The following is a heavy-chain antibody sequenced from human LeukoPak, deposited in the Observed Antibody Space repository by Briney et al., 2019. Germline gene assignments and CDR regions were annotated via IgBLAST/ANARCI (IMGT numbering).Heavy chain of an antibody. V-gene: IGHV3-74*01. J-gene: IGHJ4*02. CDR1: GFTFSSYW. CDR3: ARTPLGVYGDYDGPTSGY. CDR2: INSDGSST. Sequence: PGGSLRLSCAASGFTFSSYWMHWVRQAPGKGLVWVSRINSDGSSTSYADSVKGRFTISRDNAKNTLYLQMNSLRAEDTAVYYCARTPLGVYGDYDGPTSGYWGPGTLVTVSS. D-gene: IGHD4-17*01.